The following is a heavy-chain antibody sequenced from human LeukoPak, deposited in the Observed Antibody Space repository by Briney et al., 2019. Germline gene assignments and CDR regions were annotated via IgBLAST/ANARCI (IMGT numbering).Heavy chain of an antibody. D-gene: IGHD4-11*01. V-gene: IGHV4-34*08. J-gene: IGHJ3*02. Sequence: GSLRLSCAASGFTFSSYWMSWIRQPPGKGLEWIGEINHSGSTNYNPSLKSRVTISVDTSKNRFSLKLRSVTAADTAVYYCATSSTDSNYVLDDAFDIWGQGTMVTVSS. CDR2: INHSGST. CDR3: ATSSTDSNYVLDDAFDI. CDR1: GFTFSSYW.